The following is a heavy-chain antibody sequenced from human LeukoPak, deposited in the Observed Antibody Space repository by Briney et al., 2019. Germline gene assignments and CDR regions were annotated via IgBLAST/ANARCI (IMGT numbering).Heavy chain of an antibody. CDR2: IYSGGTT. Sequence: GGSLRLSCAASGFTVSSNYMSWVRQAPGKGLEWVSVIYSGGTTCYADSVKGRFTISRDNSKNTVYLQMNSLRAEDTAVYYCARSTVVTPFDPWGQGTLVTVSS. D-gene: IGHD4-23*01. V-gene: IGHV3-53*01. CDR1: GFTVSSNY. J-gene: IGHJ5*02. CDR3: ARSTVVTPFDP.